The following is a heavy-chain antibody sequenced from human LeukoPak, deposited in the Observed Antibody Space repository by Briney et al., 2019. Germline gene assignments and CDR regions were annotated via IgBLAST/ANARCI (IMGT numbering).Heavy chain of an antibody. D-gene: IGHD3-9*01. CDR3: AKDIRYVDYAFTV. CDR1: GFSFSSYA. J-gene: IGHJ3*01. Sequence: GSLRHSWAASGFSFSSYAMSWDRQAPGKGLEWVSSLNGRGASTFYADSVKGRFTMSRDNYNKMLFLQMKSLRADDTALYYCAKDIRYVDYAFTVSGQATLVTVSS. CDR2: LNGRGAST. V-gene: IGHV3-23*01.